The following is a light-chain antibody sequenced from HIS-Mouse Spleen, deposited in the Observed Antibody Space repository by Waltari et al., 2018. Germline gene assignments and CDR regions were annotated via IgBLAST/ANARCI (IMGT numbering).Light chain of an antibody. CDR3: CSYAGSYTGV. J-gene: IGLJ1*01. CDR2: DVS. CDR1: SSDVGCYNY. V-gene: IGLV2-11*01. Sequence: QSALTQPRSVSGSPGQSVPIPCTGTSSDVGCYNYVPWYQQHPGKAPKLMIYDVSKRPSGVPDRFSGSKSGNTASLTISGLQAEDEADYYCCSYAGSYTGVFGTGTKVTVL.